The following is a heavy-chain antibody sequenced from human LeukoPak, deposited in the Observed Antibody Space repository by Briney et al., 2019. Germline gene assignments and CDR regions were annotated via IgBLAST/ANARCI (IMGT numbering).Heavy chain of an antibody. CDR3: AKDRCSSTSCHMELDY. D-gene: IGHD2-2*02. V-gene: IGHV3-30*02. Sequence: GGSLRLSCAASGFTFSSYGMHWVRQAPGKGLEWVAVIWYGGSNKYYADSVKGRFTISRDNSKNTLYLQMNSLRAEDTAVYYCAKDRCSSTSCHMELDYWGQGTLVTVSS. CDR2: IWYGGSNK. CDR1: GFTFSSYG. J-gene: IGHJ4*02.